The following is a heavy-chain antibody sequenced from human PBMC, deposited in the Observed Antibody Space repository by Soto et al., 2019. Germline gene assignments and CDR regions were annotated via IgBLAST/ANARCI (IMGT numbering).Heavy chain of an antibody. D-gene: IGHD2-21*01. V-gene: IGHV4-34*01. CDR1: GGSFSGYY. CDR3: ARGYSY. J-gene: IGHJ4*02. CDR2: INHSRST. Sequence: NPSETLSLTCAVYGGSFSGYYWSWIRQPPGKGLEWIGEINHSRSTNYNLSLKSRVTISVDTSKNQFSLKLSSVTAADTAVYYCARGYSYWGQGTQVTVSS.